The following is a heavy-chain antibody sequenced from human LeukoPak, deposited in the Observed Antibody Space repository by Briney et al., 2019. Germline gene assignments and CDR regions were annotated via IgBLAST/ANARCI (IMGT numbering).Heavy chain of an antibody. V-gene: IGHV3-33*01. CDR1: GFTFSSYG. J-gene: IGHJ4*02. CDR3: ARVFARGAARYFDY. Sequence: GGSLRLSCAASGFTFSSYGMHWVRQAPGKGLEWVAVIWYDGSNKYYADSVKGRFTISRDNSKNTLYLQMNSLRAEDTAVYYCARVFARGAARYFDYWGQGTLVTVSS. CDR2: IWYDGSNK. D-gene: IGHD6-6*01.